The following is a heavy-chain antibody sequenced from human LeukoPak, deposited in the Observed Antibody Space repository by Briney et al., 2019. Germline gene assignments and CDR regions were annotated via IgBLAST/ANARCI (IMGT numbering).Heavy chain of an antibody. Sequence: PGRSLRLSCAASGFTFSSYAMHWVRQAPGKGLEWVAVISYDGSNKYYADSVKGRFTISRDNSKNTLYLQMNSLRAEDTAVYYCASLAAAGTIPFDYWGQGTLVTVSS. V-gene: IGHV3-30*04. CDR1: GFTFSSYA. CDR2: ISYDGSNK. J-gene: IGHJ4*02. D-gene: IGHD6-13*01. CDR3: ASLAAAGTIPFDY.